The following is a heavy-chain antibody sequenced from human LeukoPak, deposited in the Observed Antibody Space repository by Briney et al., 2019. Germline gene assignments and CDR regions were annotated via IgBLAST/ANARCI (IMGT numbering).Heavy chain of an antibody. Sequence: GGSLRLSCAASGFTFSSYWMSWVRQAPGKELEWVANIKGDGSDKNFVDSMKGRFTISRDNAKNSLYLQMNSLRAEDTAVYYCTRDSPGYGAYGFDWGQGTLVTVSS. CDR2: IKGDGSDK. CDR3: TRDSPGYGAYGFD. J-gene: IGHJ4*02. CDR1: GFTFSSYW. V-gene: IGHV3-7*04. D-gene: IGHD5-12*01.